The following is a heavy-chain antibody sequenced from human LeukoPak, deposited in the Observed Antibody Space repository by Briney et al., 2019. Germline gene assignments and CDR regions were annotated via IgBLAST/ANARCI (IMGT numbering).Heavy chain of an antibody. J-gene: IGHJ2*01. CDR3: ARCGGYCSSTSCHWYFDL. D-gene: IGHD2-2*01. CDR1: GGSFSGYY. CDR2: INHSGST. Sequence: SETLSLTCAVYGGSFSGYYWSWIRQPPGKGREWIGEINHSGSTNYQPSLKSGVTISVNTSKDQFSLKLSSVTAADTAVYYCARCGGYCSSTSCHWYFDLWGRGTLVTVSS. V-gene: IGHV4-34*01.